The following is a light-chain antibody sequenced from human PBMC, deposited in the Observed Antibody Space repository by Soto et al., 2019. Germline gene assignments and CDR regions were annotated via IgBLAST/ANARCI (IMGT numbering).Light chain of an antibody. CDR1: QSVSSSY. Sequence: EIVLTQSPGTLSLSPGERATLSCRASQSVSSSYLAWYQQKPGQAPRLLIYGASSRATGIPDRFSGSGSGTDFTLTISRLEPEDFAEYHCQQYNNWPQTFGQGTKVDI. CDR3: QQYNNWPQT. CDR2: GAS. J-gene: IGKJ1*01. V-gene: IGKV3-20*01.